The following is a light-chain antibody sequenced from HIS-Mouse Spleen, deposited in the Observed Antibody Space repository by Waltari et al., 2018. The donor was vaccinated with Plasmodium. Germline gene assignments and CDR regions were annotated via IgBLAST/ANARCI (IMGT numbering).Light chain of an antibody. CDR3: SSYAGSNMV. V-gene: IGLV2-8*01. CDR2: EVS. Sequence: QSALTQPPSASGSPGQSVTISCTGTSSDGGGYNSVSWYQQPPGKAPKLMIYEVSKRPSGVPDRFSGSKSGNTASLTVSGLQAEDEADYYCSSYAGSNMVFGGGTKLTVL. CDR1: SSDGGGYNS. J-gene: IGLJ2*01.